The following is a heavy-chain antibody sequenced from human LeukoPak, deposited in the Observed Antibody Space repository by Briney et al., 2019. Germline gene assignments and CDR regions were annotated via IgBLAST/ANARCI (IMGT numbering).Heavy chain of an antibody. CDR1: GGSISSSNW. CDR2: IYHSGST. V-gene: IGHV4-4*02. J-gene: IGHJ4*02. D-gene: IGHD2-15*01. Sequence: SGTLSLTCAVSGGSISSSNWWTWVRQPPGKGLEWIGEIYHSGSTNYNPSLKSRVTISVDKSKTQFSLKLSSVTAADTAMYYCARHVFVRYCSGGSCYFDFWGQGALVTVSS. CDR3: ARHVFVRYCSGGSCYFDF.